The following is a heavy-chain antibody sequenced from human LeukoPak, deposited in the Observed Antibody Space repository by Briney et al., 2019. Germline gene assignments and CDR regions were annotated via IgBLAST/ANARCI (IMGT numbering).Heavy chain of an antibody. J-gene: IGHJ4*02. CDR3: ARDWFTRLGELSPDRAFDY. D-gene: IGHD3-16*02. Sequence: PGGSLRLSCAASGLIFDDYTMHWVRQAPGKGLEWVSLISRNGAVTKYADSVRGRFTVSRDNAKNSLYLQMSSLRAEDTALYYCARDWFTRLGELSPDRAFDYWGQGTLVTVSS. CDR1: GLIFDDYT. V-gene: IGHV3-43*01. CDR2: ISRNGAVT.